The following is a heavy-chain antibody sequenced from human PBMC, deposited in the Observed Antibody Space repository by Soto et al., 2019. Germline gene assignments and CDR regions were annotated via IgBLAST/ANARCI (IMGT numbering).Heavy chain of an antibody. CDR3: ARQTLWFGELYHPYFDY. J-gene: IGHJ4*02. V-gene: IGHV4-34*01. D-gene: IGHD3-10*01. CDR2: INHSGST. CDR1: GGSFSGYY. Sequence: KASETLSLTCAVYGGSFSGYYWSWIRQPPGKGLEWIGEINHSGSTNYDPSLKSRVTISVDTSKNQFSLKLSSVTAADTAVYYCARQTLWFGELYHPYFDYWGQGTLVTVSS.